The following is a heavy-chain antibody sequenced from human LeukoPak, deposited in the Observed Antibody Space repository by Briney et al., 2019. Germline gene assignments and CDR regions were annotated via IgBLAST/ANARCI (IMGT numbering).Heavy chain of an antibody. J-gene: IGHJ4*02. V-gene: IGHV4-34*01. Sequence: SETLSLTCAVYGGSFSGYYWSWIRQPPGKGLEWIGEINHSGSTNYNPSLKSRVTISVDTSKNQFSLKLSSVTAADTAVYYCARVVIGGWYNYFDYWGQGTLVTVSS. CDR1: GGSFSGYY. CDR3: ARVVIGGWYNYFDY. CDR2: INHSGST. D-gene: IGHD6-19*01.